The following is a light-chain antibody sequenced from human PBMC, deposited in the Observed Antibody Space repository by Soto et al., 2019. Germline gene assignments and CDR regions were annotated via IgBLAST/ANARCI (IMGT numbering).Light chain of an antibody. CDR3: QSYDNTRKGCV. J-gene: IGLJ1*01. CDR2: GNT. CDR1: SSNIGADYE. V-gene: IGLV1-40*01. Sequence: QSVLTQPPSVSGAPGQRVIISCTGGSSNIGADYEVHWYQQLPGTAPKLLIYGNTNRPSGVPDRFSGSKSGSSASLAITGLQDEDEAEYYCQSYDNTRKGCVFGTGTKVTVL.